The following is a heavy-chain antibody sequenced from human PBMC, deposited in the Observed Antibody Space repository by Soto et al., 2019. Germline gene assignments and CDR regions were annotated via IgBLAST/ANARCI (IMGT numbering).Heavy chain of an antibody. CDR2: LYTGGSA. J-gene: IGHJ4*02. CDR3: ARSFNDWTTYFDY. CDR1: GFCVTDHY. V-gene: IGHV3-53*01. D-gene: IGHD3-9*01. Sequence: GSLRLSCAASGFCVTDHYMTWVRQAPGKGLEWVSVLYTGGSAYYGDSVKGRFTISGDSSTNTLYLQMNSLKVGDTAFYFCARSFNDWTTYFDYWSEGTLVTVSS.